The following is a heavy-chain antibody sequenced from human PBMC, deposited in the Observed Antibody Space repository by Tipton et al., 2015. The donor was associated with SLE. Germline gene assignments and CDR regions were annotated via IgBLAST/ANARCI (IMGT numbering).Heavy chain of an antibody. CDR1: GGSISSHY. J-gene: IGHJ5*02. V-gene: IGHV4-59*11. Sequence: LRLSCTVSGGSISSHYWSWIRQPPGKGLEWIGYIYYSGSTNYNPSLKSRVTISVDTSKNQFSLKLSSVTAADTAVYYCARDLEWLFGWFDPWGQGTLVTVSS. D-gene: IGHD3-3*01. CDR2: IYYSGST. CDR3: ARDLEWLFGWFDP.